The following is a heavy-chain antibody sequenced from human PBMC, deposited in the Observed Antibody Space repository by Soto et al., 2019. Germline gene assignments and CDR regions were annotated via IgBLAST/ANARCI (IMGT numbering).Heavy chain of an antibody. CDR2: IYYSGST. D-gene: IGHD3-22*01. Sequence: SETLSLTCTVSGGSISSGGYYWSWIRQHPGKGLEWIGYIYYSGSTYYNPSLKSRVTISVDTSKNQFSLKLSSVTAADTAVYYCARVSGPDYYYDSSGLYAFDIWGQGTMVTVSS. CDR3: ARVSGPDYYYDSSGLYAFDI. J-gene: IGHJ3*02. CDR1: GGSISSGGYY. V-gene: IGHV4-31*03.